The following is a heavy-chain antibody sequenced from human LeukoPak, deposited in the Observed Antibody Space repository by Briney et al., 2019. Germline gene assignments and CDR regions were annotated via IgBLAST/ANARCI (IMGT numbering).Heavy chain of an antibody. Sequence: PVKVSCKASGGTFSSYAISWVRQAPGQGLEWMGGIIPIFGTANYAQKFQGRVTITADESTSTAYMELSSLRSEDTAVYYCATQVAQQLVPGLDYWGQGTLVTVSS. D-gene: IGHD6-13*01. J-gene: IGHJ4*02. CDR2: IIPIFGTA. CDR3: ATQVAQQLVPGLDY. CDR1: GGTFSSYA. V-gene: IGHV1-69*01.